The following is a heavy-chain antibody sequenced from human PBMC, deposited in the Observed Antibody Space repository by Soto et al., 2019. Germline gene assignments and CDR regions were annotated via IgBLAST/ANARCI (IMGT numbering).Heavy chain of an antibody. CDR2: ISSSSSYI. D-gene: IGHD6-13*01. CDR1: GFTFSSYS. CDR3: ARGIAAGDY. J-gene: IGHJ4*02. V-gene: IGHV3-21*01. Sequence: EVQLVESGGGLVKPGGSLRLSCAASGFTFSSYSMNWVRQAPGKGLEWVSSISSSSSYIYYADSVKGRVTISRDNAKNSLYLQMKSLRAEDTAVYYCARGIAAGDYWGQGTLVTVSS.